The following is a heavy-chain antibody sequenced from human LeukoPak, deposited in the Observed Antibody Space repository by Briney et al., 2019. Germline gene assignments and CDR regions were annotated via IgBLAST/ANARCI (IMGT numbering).Heavy chain of an antibody. V-gene: IGHV3-43*02. CDR2: ISGDGGST. CDR3: AKELREWELPTYYFDY. Sequence: GGSLRLSCAASGFTFDDYAMHWVRQAPGKGLEWVSLISGDGGSTYYADSVKGRFTISRDNSKNSLYLQMNSLRTEDTDLYYCAKELREWELPTYYFDYWGQGTLVTVSS. CDR1: GFTFDDYA. J-gene: IGHJ4*02. D-gene: IGHD1-26*01.